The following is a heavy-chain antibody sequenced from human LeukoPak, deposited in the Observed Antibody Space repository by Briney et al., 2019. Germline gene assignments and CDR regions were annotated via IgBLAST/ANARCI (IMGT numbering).Heavy chain of an antibody. V-gene: IGHV4-34*01. J-gene: IGHJ4*02. Sequence: KPSETLSLTCAVYGGSFSGYYWSWIRQPPGRGLEWIGEIDHSGTTNYNPSLKSRLTISVDTSKNQFSLSLTSVTAADTAMYYCARGVSHVNYDYIWGSNRYTGGLDYWGQGTLVTVSS. D-gene: IGHD3-16*02. CDR2: IDHSGTT. CDR3: ARGVSHVNYDYIWGSNRYTGGLDY. CDR1: GGSFSGYY.